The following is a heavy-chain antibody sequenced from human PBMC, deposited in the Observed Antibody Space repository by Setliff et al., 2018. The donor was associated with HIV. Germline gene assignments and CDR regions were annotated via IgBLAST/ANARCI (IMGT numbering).Heavy chain of an antibody. V-gene: IGHV4-59*11. Sequence: SETLSLTCTVSGGSISSHYWIWIRQPPGEGLEWIGYIFYTESTNYTPSIKSTNYNPSLKSRVTVSLDTSQNQFSLNLSSVTAADTAVYYCARSRPRSMDFYMDVWGKGTTVTVSS. D-gene: IGHD2-8*01. CDR1: GGSISSHY. CDR2: IFYTESTNYTPSIKST. CDR3: ARSRPRSMDFYMDV. J-gene: IGHJ6*03.